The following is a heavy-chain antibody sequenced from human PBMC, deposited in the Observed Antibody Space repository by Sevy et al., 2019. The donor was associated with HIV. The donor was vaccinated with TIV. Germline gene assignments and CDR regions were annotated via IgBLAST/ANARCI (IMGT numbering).Heavy chain of an antibody. D-gene: IGHD3-3*01. CDR3: ARSGFLEWAGSTRGPRNWFDP. J-gene: IGHJ5*02. Sequence: SETLSLTCSVSGGSMRNFYWSWIRQPLGKGLEWIGNIYYSGSTNYTPSLKSRVTMSVDTSKNQFSLKLGSVTAADTAVYYCARSGFLEWAGSTRGPRNWFDPWGQGTLVTVSS. CDR1: GGSMRNFY. CDR2: IYYSGST. V-gene: IGHV4-59*13.